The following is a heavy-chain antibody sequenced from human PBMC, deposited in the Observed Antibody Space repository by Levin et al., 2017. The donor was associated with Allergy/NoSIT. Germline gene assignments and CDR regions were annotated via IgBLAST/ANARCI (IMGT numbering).Heavy chain of an antibody. Sequence: LSLTCAASGFRFSDNYMTWIRQAPGKGLEWVSYINRRGDDANYADSVKGRFTVSRDNAKNSLSLQMNSLRVEDTAVYYCARTVGSGACSGGSCSNWFDPWGQGTLVTVSS. CDR1: GFRFSDNY. V-gene: IGHV3-11*03. CDR3: ARTVGSGACSGGSCSNWFDP. D-gene: IGHD2-15*01. J-gene: IGHJ5*02. CDR2: INRRGDDA.